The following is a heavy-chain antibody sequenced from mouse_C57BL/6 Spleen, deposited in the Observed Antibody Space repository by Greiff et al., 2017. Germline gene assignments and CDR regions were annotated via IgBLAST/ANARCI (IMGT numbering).Heavy chain of an antibody. CDR2: IDPSDSYT. J-gene: IGHJ1*03. V-gene: IGHV1-69*01. Sequence: QVQLQQPGAELVMPGASVKLSCKASGYTFTSYWMHWVKQRPGQGLEWIGEIDPSDSYTNYNQKFKGKSTLTVDKSSSTAYMQLSSLTSEDSAVYYCVRRRDSNYWYFDVWGTGTTVTVSS. CDR1: GYTFTSYW. D-gene: IGHD2-5*01. CDR3: VRRRDSNYWYFDV.